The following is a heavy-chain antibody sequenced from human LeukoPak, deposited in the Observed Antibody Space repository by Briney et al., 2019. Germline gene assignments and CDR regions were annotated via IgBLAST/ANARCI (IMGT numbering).Heavy chain of an antibody. Sequence: SETLSLTCAVSGGSISSSSYYWGWIRQPPGKGLEWIGNIYYSGSTYYSPSLKSRVTISVDTSKNQFSLKLSSVTAADTAVYYCARMDTAMVKGDFDYWGQGTLVTVSS. CDR1: GGSISSSSYY. CDR2: IYYSGST. J-gene: IGHJ4*02. CDR3: ARMDTAMVKGDFDY. V-gene: IGHV4-39*01. D-gene: IGHD5-18*01.